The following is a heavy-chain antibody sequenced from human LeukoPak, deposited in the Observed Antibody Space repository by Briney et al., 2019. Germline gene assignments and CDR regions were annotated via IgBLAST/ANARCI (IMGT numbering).Heavy chain of an antibody. D-gene: IGHD6-25*01. J-gene: IGHJ4*02. CDR2: ISGSGDIT. CDR3: ARRSKSSAIWYYFDY. Sequence: GRSLRLSCAASGFSFSSYGINWVRQAPGKGLEWVSGISGSGDITYYADSVKGRFTISRDNSRNTLYLQMNSLRAEDTAVYYCARRSKSSAIWYYFDYWGQGTLVTVSS. V-gene: IGHV3-23*01. CDR1: GFSFSSYG.